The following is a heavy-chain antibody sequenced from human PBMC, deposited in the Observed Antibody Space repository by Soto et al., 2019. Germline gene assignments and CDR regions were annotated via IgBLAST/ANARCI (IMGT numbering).Heavy chain of an antibody. D-gene: IGHD6-19*01. Sequence: ASVKVSCKASGYTFTSYDINWVRQATGQGLEWMGWMNPNSGNTGYAQKFQGRVTMTRDTSTSTVYMELSSLRSEDTAIYYCARTEQWLVPPFDYWGQGTLVTVSS. CDR3: ARTEQWLVPPFDY. CDR1: GYTFTSYD. J-gene: IGHJ4*02. CDR2: MNPNSGNT. V-gene: IGHV1-8*01.